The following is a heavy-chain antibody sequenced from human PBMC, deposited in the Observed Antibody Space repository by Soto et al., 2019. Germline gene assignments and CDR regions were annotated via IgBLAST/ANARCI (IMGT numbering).Heavy chain of an antibody. Sequence: GGSLRLSCAASGFTFSSYGMHWVRQAPGKGLEWVAVIWYDGSNKYYADSVKGRFTISRDNSKNTLYLQMNSLRAEDTAVYYCAREFRPHYDLWSGFPTDYWGQGTLVTVSS. CDR2: IWYDGSNK. D-gene: IGHD3-3*01. J-gene: IGHJ4*02. CDR1: GFTFSSYG. V-gene: IGHV3-33*01. CDR3: AREFRPHYDLWSGFPTDY.